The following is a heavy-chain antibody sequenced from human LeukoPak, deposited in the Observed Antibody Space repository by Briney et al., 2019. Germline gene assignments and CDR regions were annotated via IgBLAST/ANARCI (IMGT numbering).Heavy chain of an antibody. Sequence: ASVKVSCKASGYTFTGYYMHWVRQAPGQGLEWMGRINPNSGGTNYAQKFQGRVTMTRDTSISTAYMELSRLRSEDTAVYYCARETSDGSFDYWGQGTLVTVSS. J-gene: IGHJ4*02. CDR1: GYTFTGYY. V-gene: IGHV1-2*06. CDR2: INPNSGGT. D-gene: IGHD3-10*01. CDR3: ARETSDGSFDY.